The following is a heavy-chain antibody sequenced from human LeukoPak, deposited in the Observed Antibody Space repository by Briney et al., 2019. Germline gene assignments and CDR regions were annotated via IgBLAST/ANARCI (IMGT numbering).Heavy chain of an antibody. CDR2: ISGSGGST. Sequence: GGSLRLSCAASGFTFSSYAMSWVRQAPGKGLEWVSTISGSGGSTYHADSVKGRFTISRDNSKNTLYLQMNSLRAEDTALYYCARDSRAIIGGKGLDYWGQGTLVTVSS. D-gene: IGHD3-3*01. CDR3: ARDSRAIIGGKGLDY. CDR1: GFTFSSYA. V-gene: IGHV3-23*01. J-gene: IGHJ4*02.